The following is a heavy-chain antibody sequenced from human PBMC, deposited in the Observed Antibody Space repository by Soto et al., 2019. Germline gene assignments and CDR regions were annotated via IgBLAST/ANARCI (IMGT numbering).Heavy chain of an antibody. V-gene: IGHV1-2*02. Sequence: QVQLVSSGAEVKKPGASVKVSCRASGYTFTDYYMHWVRQAPGQGLQWVGWINPNSGATEYAQKFQGRVTMTRDPSISTVYMEVTRLRSDDTALYFCARAAPLRYSGYALDHWGQGTRVTVST. CDR3: ARAAPLRYSGYALDH. D-gene: IGHD5-12*01. J-gene: IGHJ4*02. CDR2: INPNSGAT. CDR1: GYTFTDYY.